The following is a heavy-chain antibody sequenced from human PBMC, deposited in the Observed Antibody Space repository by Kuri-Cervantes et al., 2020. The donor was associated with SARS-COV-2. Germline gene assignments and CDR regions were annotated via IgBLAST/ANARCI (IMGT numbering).Heavy chain of an antibody. Sequence: LSLTCAASGFTFSSYAMHCVRQARGKGLEWVAVISYDGSNKYYADSVKGRFTISRDNSKNTLYLQMNSPRAEDTAVYYCARDIGQEGHEDYFDYWGQGSLVTVSS. D-gene: IGHD2-15*01. CDR2: ISYDGSNK. CDR3: ARDIGQEGHEDYFDY. J-gene: IGHJ4*02. CDR1: GFTFSSYA. V-gene: IGHV3-30-3*01.